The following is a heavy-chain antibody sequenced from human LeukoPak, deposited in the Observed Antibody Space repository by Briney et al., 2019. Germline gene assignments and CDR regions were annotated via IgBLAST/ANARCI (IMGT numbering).Heavy chain of an antibody. CDR1: GYTFTSNY. D-gene: IGHD1-26*01. J-gene: IGHJ4*02. CDR3: ARLSGEDYFDC. V-gene: IGHV1-46*01. CDR2: ISPSGGST. Sequence: ASVKVSCKAFGYTFTSNYMHWVRQAPGQGPEWMGVISPSGGSTTYAQKFQGRVTLTRDMSTSTDYLELSSLRSEDTAVYYCARLSGEDYFDCWGQGTLVSVSS.